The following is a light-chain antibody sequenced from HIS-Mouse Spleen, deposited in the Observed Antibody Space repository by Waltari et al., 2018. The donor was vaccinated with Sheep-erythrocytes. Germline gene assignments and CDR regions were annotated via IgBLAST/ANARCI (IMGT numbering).Light chain of an antibody. Sequence: DVVMTQSPLSLPVTLGQPASISCRSSQSLVHSDGNTYLNWFQQRRCQSPRRLIYKVSSRDSGVTDRFSGSGSGTDFTLKISRVEAEDVGVYYCMQGTHWPPYTFGQGTKLEIK. V-gene: IGKV2-30*02. CDR3: MQGTHWPPYT. CDR1: QSLVHSDGNTY. J-gene: IGKJ2*01. CDR2: KVS.